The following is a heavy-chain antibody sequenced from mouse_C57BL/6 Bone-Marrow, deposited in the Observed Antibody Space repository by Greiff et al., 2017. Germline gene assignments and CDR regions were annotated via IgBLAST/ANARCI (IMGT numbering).Heavy chain of an antibody. CDR1: GYTFTNYW. J-gene: IGHJ3*01. CDR2: MHPNGGSP. CDR3: ARIGIDAY. V-gene: IGHV1-64*01. Sequence: VQLQQPGAELVKPGASVKLSCKASGYTFTNYWMHWVKQRPGQGLEWIGMMHPNGGSPDYNEKFKSEATLSVDKSSRTAYMELSSLTSEDSAVYYCARIGIDAYWGQGTLVTVSA.